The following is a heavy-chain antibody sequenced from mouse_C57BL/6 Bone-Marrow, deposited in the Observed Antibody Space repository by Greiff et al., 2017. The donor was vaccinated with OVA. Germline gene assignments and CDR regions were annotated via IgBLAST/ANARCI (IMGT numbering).Heavy chain of an antibody. J-gene: IGHJ1*03. CDR2: IHPNSGST. CDR3: ARDYGSSSRYFDV. V-gene: IGHV1-64*01. Sequence: VQLQQPGAELVKPGASVKLSCKASGYTFTSYWMHWVKQRPGQGLEWIGMIHPNSGSTNYNEKFKSKATLTVDKSSSTAYMQLSSLTSEDSAVYYCARDYGSSSRYFDVWGTGTTVTVST. D-gene: IGHD1-1*01. CDR1: GYTFTSYW.